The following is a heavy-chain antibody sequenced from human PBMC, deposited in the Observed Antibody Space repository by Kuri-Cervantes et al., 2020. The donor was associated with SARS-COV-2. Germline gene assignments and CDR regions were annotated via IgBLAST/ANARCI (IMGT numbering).Heavy chain of an antibody. J-gene: IGHJ4*02. CDR2: INHVRST. Sequence: ESLKISCSVYGGSFSGHYWSRVRQPPGKGLEWIGEINHVRSTKYNPSLKRRIIVSVDTSKNQFSLNLTSVTAADTAVYHCARGRPTNTGRPGYFDSWGQGTQVTVSS. CDR3: ARGRPTNTGRPGYFDS. V-gene: IGHV4-34*01. CDR1: GGSFSGHY. D-gene: IGHD2-8*01.